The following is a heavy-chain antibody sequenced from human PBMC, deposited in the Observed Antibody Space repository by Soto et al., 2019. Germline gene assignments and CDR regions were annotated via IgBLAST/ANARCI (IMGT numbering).Heavy chain of an antibody. J-gene: IGHJ4*02. D-gene: IGHD6-19*01. CDR1: GGSISSGGYY. CDR3: AIGGTYSSGWSGPAFDY. CDR2: IYYSGST. V-gene: IGHV4-31*03. Sequence: QVQLQESGPGLVKPSQTLSLTCTVSGGSISSGGYYWSWIRQHPGKGLEWSGYIYYSGSTYYNPSLKSRVTISVDTSKNQFSLKLISVTAADTAVYYCAIGGTYSSGWSGPAFDYWGQGTLVPVSS.